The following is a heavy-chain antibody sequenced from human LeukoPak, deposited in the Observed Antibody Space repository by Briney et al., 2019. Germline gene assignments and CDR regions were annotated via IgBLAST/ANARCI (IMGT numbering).Heavy chain of an antibody. Sequence: GGSLRLSCAASGFTFSSYGMHLVRQAPGKGLEWVAVIWYDGSNKYYADSVKGRFTISRDNSKNTLYLQMNSLRAEDTAVYYCARDRSPSNIVVVPAAPLDYWGQGTLVTVSS. CDR1: GFTFSSYG. CDR3: ARDRSPSNIVVVPAAPLDY. D-gene: IGHD2-2*01. V-gene: IGHV3-33*01. J-gene: IGHJ4*02. CDR2: IWYDGSNK.